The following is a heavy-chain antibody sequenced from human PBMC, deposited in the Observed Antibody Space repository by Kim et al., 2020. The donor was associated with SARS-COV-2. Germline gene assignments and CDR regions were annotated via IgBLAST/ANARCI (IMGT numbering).Heavy chain of an antibody. CDR2: INHSGST. CDR1: CGSFSGYY. Sequence: SETLSLTCAVYCGSFSGYYWSWIRQPPGKGLEWIGEINHSGSTNYNPSLKSRVTISVDTSKNQFSLKLSSVTAADTAVYYCARSRRLRGGAPPLYYYYYGMDVWGQGTTVTVSS. CDR3: ARSRRLRGGAPPLYYYYYGMDV. J-gene: IGHJ6*02. D-gene: IGHD4-17*01. V-gene: IGHV4-34*01.